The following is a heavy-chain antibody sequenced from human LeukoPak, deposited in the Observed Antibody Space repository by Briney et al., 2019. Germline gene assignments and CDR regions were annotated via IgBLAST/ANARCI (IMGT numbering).Heavy chain of an antibody. Sequence: GGSLRLSCAASGFTFSDYYMSWIRQAPGKGLEWVSYISSSGSTIYYADSVKGRFTISRDNAKNSLYLQMNSLRAEDTAVYYCARAMIKRLRFSYYFDYWGQGTLVTVPS. CDR1: GFTFSDYY. J-gene: IGHJ4*02. D-gene: IGHD4-17*01. V-gene: IGHV3-11*01. CDR3: ARAMIKRLRFSYYFDY. CDR2: ISSSGSTI.